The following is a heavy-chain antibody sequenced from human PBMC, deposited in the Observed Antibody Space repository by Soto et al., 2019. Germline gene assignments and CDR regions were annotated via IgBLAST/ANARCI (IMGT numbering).Heavy chain of an antibody. CDR2: IIYSGNS. CDR1: CASITSYNY. J-gene: IGHJ6*02. CDR3: ARGAVRLTGYYTLYYYYGMDV. Sequence: SVTLSLTCNVPCASITSYNYWGLFRQPPGAGLEWIGSIIYSGNSMYNPSLQSRLTLFVDTSKNQFSLKLSSVTAADTAVYYCARGAVRLTGYYTLYYYYGMDVWGQGTTVT. D-gene: IGHD3-9*01. V-gene: IGHV4-39*01.